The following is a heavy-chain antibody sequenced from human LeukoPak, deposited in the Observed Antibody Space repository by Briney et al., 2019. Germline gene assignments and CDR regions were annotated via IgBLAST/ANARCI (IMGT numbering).Heavy chain of an antibody. Sequence: GGSLRLSCAASGFTFSSNWMSWVRQAPGKGLEWVGNIKQDGSEIYYVDSVKGRFTISRDNAKNSLYLQMNSLRAEDTAVFYCARAPGTTLYYGGLDVWGQGTTVTVSS. CDR2: IKQDGSEI. J-gene: IGHJ6*02. D-gene: IGHD1-14*01. V-gene: IGHV3-7*01. CDR1: GFTFSSNW. CDR3: ARAPGTTLYYGGLDV.